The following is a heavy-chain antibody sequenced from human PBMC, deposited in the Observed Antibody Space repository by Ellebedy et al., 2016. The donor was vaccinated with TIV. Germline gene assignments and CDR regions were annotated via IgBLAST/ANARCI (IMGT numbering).Heavy chain of an antibody. Sequence: GESLKISXAASGFTLTNYGMSWVRQAPGKGLEWVSAIGDSGTTYYADSVKGRFTISRDTSKNMLYLQMNSLRGEDTAVYYCAKARGSSSFFDYWGQGTLVTVSS. CDR2: IGDSGTT. CDR3: AKARGSSSFFDY. J-gene: IGHJ4*02. V-gene: IGHV3-23*01. CDR1: GFTLTNYG. D-gene: IGHD6-6*01.